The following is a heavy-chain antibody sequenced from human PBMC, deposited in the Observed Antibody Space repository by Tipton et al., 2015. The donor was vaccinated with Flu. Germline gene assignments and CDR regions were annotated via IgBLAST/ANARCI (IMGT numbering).Heavy chain of an antibody. J-gene: IGHJ6*03. V-gene: IGHV4-39*01. Sequence: TLSLTCTVSSGSIRSTNYFCAWIRQSPGKGGLELMGSVYHSSTYYNPSLNGRVSISVATSKNQFSLRVDSVTAVDTAVYYCVRHTCTTYCYTRKDYYMDVWGKGTTVTVSS. CDR3: VRHTCTTYCYTRKDYYMDV. D-gene: IGHD2-2*02. CDR2: VYHSST. CDR1: SGSIRSTNYF.